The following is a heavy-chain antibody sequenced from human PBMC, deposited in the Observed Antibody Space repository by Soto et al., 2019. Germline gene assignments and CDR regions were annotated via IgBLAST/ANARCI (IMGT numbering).Heavy chain of an antibody. CDR1: GFTFSSYS. CDR2: ISSSSSYI. Sequence: GGSLRLSCAASGFTFSSYSMNWVRQAPGKGLEWVSSISSSSSYIYYADSVKGRFTISRDNAKNSLYLQMNSLRAEDTAVYYCARKGGIIAAAGTFDYWGQGTLVTVSS. D-gene: IGHD6-13*01. J-gene: IGHJ4*02. CDR3: ARKGGIIAAAGTFDY. V-gene: IGHV3-21*01.